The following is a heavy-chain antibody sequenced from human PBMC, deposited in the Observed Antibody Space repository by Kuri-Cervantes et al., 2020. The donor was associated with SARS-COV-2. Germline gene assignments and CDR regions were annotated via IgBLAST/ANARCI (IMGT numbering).Heavy chain of an antibody. CDR1: GGSFSGYY. D-gene: IGHD2-2*01. Sequence: SETLSLTCAVYGGSFSGYYWSWIRQPPGKGLEWIGEINHSGSTNYNPSLKSRVTISVDTSKNQFSLKLSSVTAADTAVYYCASIVVVPAASGHYYYYGMDVWGQGTTVTVSS. J-gene: IGHJ6*02. CDR2: INHSGST. CDR3: ASIVVVPAASGHYYYYGMDV. V-gene: IGHV4-34*01.